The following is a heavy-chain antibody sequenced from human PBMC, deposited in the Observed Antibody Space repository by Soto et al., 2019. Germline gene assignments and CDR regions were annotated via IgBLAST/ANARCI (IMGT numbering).Heavy chain of an antibody. CDR2: IIPIFGTA. D-gene: IGHD3-3*01. J-gene: IGHJ4*02. CDR3: ASGPYDFWSGYYFDY. V-gene: IGHV1-69*06. Sequence: SVKVFCKASGCTFSSYAISWVRQAPGQGLEWMGGIIPIFGTANYAQKFQGRVTITADKSTSTAYMELSSLRSEDTAVYYCASGPYDFWSGYYFDYWGQGTLVTVSS. CDR1: GCTFSSYA.